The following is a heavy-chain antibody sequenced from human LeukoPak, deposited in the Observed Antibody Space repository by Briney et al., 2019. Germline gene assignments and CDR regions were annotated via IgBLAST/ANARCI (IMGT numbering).Heavy chain of an antibody. J-gene: IGHJ5*02. CDR2: IIPILGIA. V-gene: IGHV1-69*02. CDR3: ARVGYCSSTSCYHNWFDP. CDR1: GGTFSSYT. Sequence: SVKVSCKASGGTFSSYTISWVRQAPGQGLEWMGRIIPILGIANYAQRFQGRVTITADKSTSTAYMELSSLRSEDTAVYYCARVGYCSSTSCYHNWFDPWGQGTLVTVSS. D-gene: IGHD2-2*03.